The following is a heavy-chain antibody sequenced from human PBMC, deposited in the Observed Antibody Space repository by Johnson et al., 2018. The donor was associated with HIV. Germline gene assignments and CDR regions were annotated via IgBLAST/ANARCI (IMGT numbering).Heavy chain of an antibody. J-gene: IGHJ3*02. Sequence: VQLVESGGGVVQPGGSLRLSCEASGFTFSDHYMDWVRQAPGKGLEWVGRSRNKANTYTTEYAVSVKGRFTISRDDSKNSLYLQMNSLKTEDTAVYYCARLRQEANCGADCHWAIWGQGTMVTVSS. V-gene: IGHV3-72*01. CDR2: SRNKANTYTT. CDR3: ARLRQEANCGADCHWAI. D-gene: IGHD2-21*02. CDR1: GFTFSDHY.